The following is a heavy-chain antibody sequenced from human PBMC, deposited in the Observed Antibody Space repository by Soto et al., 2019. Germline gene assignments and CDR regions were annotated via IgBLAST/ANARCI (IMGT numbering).Heavy chain of an antibody. J-gene: IGHJ6*02. CDR3: ARAVYCTTSKCWDDFHDYNMDG. D-gene: IGHD2-8*01. Sequence: QVQLQQSGPGLVKPSGTLSLTCFVSGDSSNNPYWWSWVRQAPEKGLEWIGGIYHTGGRSYMPSLRGRITLSVDTSKNQCSLKLTSVTAADTAVYYCARAVYCTTSKCWDDFHDYNMDGCGQGTAGTVSS. V-gene: IGHV4-4*02. CDR1: GDSSNNPYW. CDR2: IYHTGGR.